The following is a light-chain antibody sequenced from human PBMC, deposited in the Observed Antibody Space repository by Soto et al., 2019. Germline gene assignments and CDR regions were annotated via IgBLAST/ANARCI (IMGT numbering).Light chain of an antibody. V-gene: IGKV1-9*01. J-gene: IGKJ1*01. CDR3: HQYHYWWT. Sequence: IQLTQSPSSLSASVGDRVTITCRASQGISSYLAWYQQKPGKAPKLLIYAASTLQSGVPSRFSGSGSGTDFTLTISSLQPEDFAVYYCHQYHYWWTFGQGTKVEIK. CDR1: QGISSY. CDR2: AAS.